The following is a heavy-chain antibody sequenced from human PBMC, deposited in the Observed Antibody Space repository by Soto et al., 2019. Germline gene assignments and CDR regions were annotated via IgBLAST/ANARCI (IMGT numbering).Heavy chain of an antibody. Sequence: GESLKISYKGSGNSIASTWIGWVRQMPGKGLEWMGIIYVGDSDTRYSPSFQGQVTISADKSISTAYLQWSSLKASDTATYYCARYGSGSYSWGQGTLVTVSS. D-gene: IGHD3-10*01. J-gene: IGHJ5*02. CDR2: IYVGDSDT. CDR3: ARYGSGSYS. V-gene: IGHV5-51*01. CDR1: GNSIASTW.